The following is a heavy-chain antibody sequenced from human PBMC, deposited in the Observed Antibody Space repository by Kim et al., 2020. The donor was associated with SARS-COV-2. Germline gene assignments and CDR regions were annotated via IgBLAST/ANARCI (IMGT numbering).Heavy chain of an antibody. J-gene: IGHJ4*02. CDR2: IYHDGGT. CDR3: AGDGSGSYYSGGSDY. Sequence: SETLSLTCTVSGGSISSRNYYWSWIRQPPGKGLEWIGSIYHDGGTYYNPSLQSRVTMSVDTSKNQFSLNLSPLTAADTAVYYCAGDGSGSYYSGGSDYWGQGMLVTVSS. V-gene: IGHV4-39*07. D-gene: IGHD3-10*01. CDR1: GGSISSRNYY.